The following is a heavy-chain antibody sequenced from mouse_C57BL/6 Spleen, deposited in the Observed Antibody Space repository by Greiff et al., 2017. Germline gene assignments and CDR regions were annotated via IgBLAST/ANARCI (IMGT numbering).Heavy chain of an antibody. CDR3: ARGGYGSHYAMDY. V-gene: IGHV5-16*01. CDR2: INYDGSST. CDR1: GFTFSDYY. D-gene: IGHD1-1*01. Sequence: EVKVVESEGGLVQPGSSMKLSCTASGFTFSDYYMAWVRQVPEKGLEWVANINYDGSSTYYLDSLKSRFIISRDNAKNILYLQMSSLKSEDTATYYCARGGYGSHYAMDYWGQGTSVTVSS. J-gene: IGHJ4*01.